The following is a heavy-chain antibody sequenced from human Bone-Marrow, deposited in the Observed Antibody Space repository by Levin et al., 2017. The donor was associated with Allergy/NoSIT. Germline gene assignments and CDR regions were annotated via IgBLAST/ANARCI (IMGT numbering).Heavy chain of an antibody. CDR3: ARRGRGSGLNRGTYYFDY. Sequence: SETLSLTCTVSGGSISSSSYYWGWIRQPPGKGLEWIGSIYYSGSTYYNPSLKSRVTISVDTSKNQFSLKLSSVTAADTAVYYCARRGRGSGLNRGTYYFDYWGQGTLVTVSS. J-gene: IGHJ4*02. CDR1: GGSISSSSYY. V-gene: IGHV4-39*01. D-gene: IGHD2-15*01. CDR2: IYYSGST.